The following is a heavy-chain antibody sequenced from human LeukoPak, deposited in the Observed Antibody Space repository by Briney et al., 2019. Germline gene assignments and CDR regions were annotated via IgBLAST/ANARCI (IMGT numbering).Heavy chain of an antibody. V-gene: IGHV3-30*02. CDR2: IRYDGSNK. CDR1: GFSFSTSG. D-gene: IGHD5-12*01. CDR3: AKDLDSGYDLGLDY. Sequence: GGSLRLSCAAPGFSFSTSGMHWVRQAPGKGLEWVAFIRYDGSNKYYADSVKGRFTISRDNSKNTLYLQMNSLRAEDTAVYYCAKDLDSGYDLGLDYWGQGTLVTVSS. J-gene: IGHJ4*02.